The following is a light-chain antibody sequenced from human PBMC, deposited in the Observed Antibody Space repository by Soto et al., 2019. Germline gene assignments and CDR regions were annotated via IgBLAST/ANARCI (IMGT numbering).Light chain of an antibody. CDR3: QQSYSTPHT. CDR2: AAS. Sequence: DIQMTQSPSSLSASVGDRVTITCRASQSINIYLNWYQQKPGRAPKLVINAASRLQSGVPSRFNGSGSRTDFTLSISPLQPEDLTTYHCQQSYSTPHTLGQGTNLEIK. V-gene: IGKV1-39*01. J-gene: IGKJ2*01. CDR1: QSINIY.